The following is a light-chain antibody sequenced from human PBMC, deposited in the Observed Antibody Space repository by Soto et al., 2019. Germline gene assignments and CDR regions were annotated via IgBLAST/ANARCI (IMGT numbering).Light chain of an antibody. V-gene: IGKV3-15*01. CDR2: DAS. CDR1: QSVSRN. Sequence: EIVWPQSTATMSFSPGERATLSCRTSQSVSRNLAWYQQKPGQAPRLLIYDASTRATGIPARFSGSGSGTEFTLTISSLQSEDFAVYYCQQYNNWLLTFGGGTKVDI. CDR3: QQYNNWLLT. J-gene: IGKJ4*01.